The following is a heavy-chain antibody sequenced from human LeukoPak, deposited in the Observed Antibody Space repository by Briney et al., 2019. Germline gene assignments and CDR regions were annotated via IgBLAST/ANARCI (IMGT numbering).Heavy chain of an antibody. CDR1: GFTFSSYA. Sequence: GRSLRLAWAAYGFTFSSYAMHWVRQAPSKGLEWVAAISYDGSNKYYADSVKGRFTISRDHSKNTLYLQMNSLRAEDTAVYYCARGRDSTKNYYSYYMDVWGKGTTVTVSS. D-gene: IGHD2-2*01. CDR3: ARGRDSTKNYYSYYMDV. J-gene: IGHJ6*03. V-gene: IGHV3-30*01. CDR2: ISYDGSNK.